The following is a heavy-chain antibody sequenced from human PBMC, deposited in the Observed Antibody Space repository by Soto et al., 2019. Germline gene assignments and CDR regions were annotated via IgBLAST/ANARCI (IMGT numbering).Heavy chain of an antibody. CDR1: GYSFTSYW. CDR3: ARGVYGGKSDKVFDY. Sequence: PGESLKISCKGSGYSFTSYWIGWVRQMPGKGLEWMGIIYPGDSDTRYSPSFQGQVTISADKSISTAYLQWSSLKASDTAMYYCARGVYGGKSDKVFDYWGKGTLVTVAS. V-gene: IGHV5-51*01. CDR2: IYPGDSDT. D-gene: IGHD4-17*01. J-gene: IGHJ4*02.